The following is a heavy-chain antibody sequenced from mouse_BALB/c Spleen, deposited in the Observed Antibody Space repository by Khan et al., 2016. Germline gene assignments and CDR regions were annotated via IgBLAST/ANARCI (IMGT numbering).Heavy chain of an antibody. CDR2: INYSGST. J-gene: IGHJ2*01. CDR1: GYSITSGYA. V-gene: IGHV3-2*02. CDR3: ARDYYGSSFFDY. Sequence: EVQLQESGPGLVKPSQSLSLTCTVTGYSITSGYAWNWIRQFPGNKLEWMGSINYSGSTTYNPSLKSQISITRDTSKNQFFLQLKSVTTEDTATYYCARDYYGSSFFDYWGQGTTLTVSS. D-gene: IGHD1-1*01.